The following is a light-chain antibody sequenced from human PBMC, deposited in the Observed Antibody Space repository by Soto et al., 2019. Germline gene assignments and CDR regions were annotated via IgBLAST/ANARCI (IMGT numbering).Light chain of an antibody. CDR2: GAS. Sequence: EMVMTQSPVTLSVSPGESATLSCRASQSVISNLAGYQQKPGQAPRLLIYGASTRATGIPDRFSGSGSGTEFTLTISSLQSGDFAVYSCQQYNRWPFTFGPGTKVDIK. V-gene: IGKV3-15*01. CDR3: QQYNRWPFT. J-gene: IGKJ3*01. CDR1: QSVISN.